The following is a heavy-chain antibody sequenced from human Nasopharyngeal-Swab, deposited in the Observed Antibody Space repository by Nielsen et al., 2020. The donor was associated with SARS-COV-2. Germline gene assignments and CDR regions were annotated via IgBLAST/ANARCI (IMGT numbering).Heavy chain of an antibody. CDR2: ISGSGGST. J-gene: IGHJ4*02. CDR3: AKGRYCSGGSCYEADY. Sequence: VRQASGKGLGWVSAISGSGGSTYYADSVKGRFTISRDNSKNTLYLQMNSLRAEDTAVYYCAKGRYCSGGSCYEADYWGQGTLVTVSS. D-gene: IGHD2-15*01. V-gene: IGHV3-23*01.